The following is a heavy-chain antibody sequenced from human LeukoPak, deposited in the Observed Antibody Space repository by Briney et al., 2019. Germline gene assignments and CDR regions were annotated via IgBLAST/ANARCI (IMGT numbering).Heavy chain of an antibody. D-gene: IGHD4-17*01. CDR2: IYDSGST. CDR1: GGSISSSNW. Sequence: PSGTLSLTCAVSGGSISSSNWCSWVRQPPGKGLEWIGEIYDSGSTNYNPSLKSRVTISVDKSKNQFSLKLSSVTAADTAVYYCARGGDDYGDYFDYWGQGTLVTVFS. J-gene: IGHJ4*02. V-gene: IGHV4-4*02. CDR3: ARGGDDYGDYFDY.